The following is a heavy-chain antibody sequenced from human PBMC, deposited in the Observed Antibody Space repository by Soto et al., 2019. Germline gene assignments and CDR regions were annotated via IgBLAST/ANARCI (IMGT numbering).Heavy chain of an antibody. Sequence: QVQLVQSGAEVKKPGASVKVSCKASGYTFTSYGISWVRQAPGQGLEWMGWISAYNGNTNYAQKLQGRVTMTTDTSTSKAYMELRSLRSDDTAVYYCARDHAETYYSWWFDPWGQGTLVTVSS. D-gene: IGHD4-4*01. CDR1: GYTFTSYG. CDR3: ARDHAETYYSWWFDP. CDR2: ISAYNGNT. J-gene: IGHJ5*02. V-gene: IGHV1-18*04.